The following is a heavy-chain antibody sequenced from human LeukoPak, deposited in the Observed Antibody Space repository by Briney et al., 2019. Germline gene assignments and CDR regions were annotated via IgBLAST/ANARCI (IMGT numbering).Heavy chain of an antibody. CDR1: GFTFSSHA. J-gene: IGHJ4*02. D-gene: IGHD4/OR15-4a*01. CDR2: ISGRGDRT. V-gene: IGHV3-23*01. Sequence: QPGGSLRLACAASGFTFSSHAVTWVRQGPGRGMEWASTISGRGDRTFYADSVKGRFTITRDNAKNPLYLHMNTLRAEDTAVYYCARGLKRGASALGYWGQGTMVTVSS. CDR3: ARGLKRGASALGY.